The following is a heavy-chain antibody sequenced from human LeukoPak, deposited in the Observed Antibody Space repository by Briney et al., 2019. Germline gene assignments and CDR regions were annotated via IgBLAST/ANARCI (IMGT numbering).Heavy chain of an antibody. CDR1: GFTFSSYG. J-gene: IGHJ4*02. CDR2: ISYDGSNK. Sequence: GRSLRLSCAASGFTFSSYGMHWVRQAPGKGLEWVAVISYDGSNKYYADSVKGRFTISRDNSKNTLYLQMNSLRAEDTAVYYRVRNLAVAGTCFDSWGQGTLVTVSS. CDR3: VRNLAVAGTCFDS. D-gene: IGHD6-19*01. V-gene: IGHV3-30*03.